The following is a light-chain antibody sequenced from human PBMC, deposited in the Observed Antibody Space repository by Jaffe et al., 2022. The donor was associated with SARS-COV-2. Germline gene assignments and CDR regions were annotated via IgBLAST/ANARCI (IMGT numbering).Light chain of an antibody. V-gene: IGLV4-60*03. CDR1: SGHSTYV. Sequence: QPVLTQSSSASASLGSSVKFACTLSSGHSTYVIAWHQHQPGKAPQYLMKVEHTGASTKRNGLPDRFSGSGSGAVRYLSISNLQSEDEADYFCVTWDIRTHSHVFGSGTRVTVL. CDR2: VEHTGAS. CDR3: VTWDIRTHSHV. J-gene: IGLJ1*01.